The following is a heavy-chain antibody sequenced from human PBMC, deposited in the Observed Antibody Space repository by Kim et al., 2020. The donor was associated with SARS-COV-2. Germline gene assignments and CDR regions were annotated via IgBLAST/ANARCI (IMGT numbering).Heavy chain of an antibody. CDR3: AKDLRGKTGAAGGDY. CDR2: ISAPGTT. J-gene: IGHJ4*02. Sequence: GGSLRLSCAASGFTFSNYAMDWVRQAPGKGLECVSIISAPGTTYYADYVKGRFTTSSDNSKNTLYLQRNSLRAEDTAVNYCAKDLRGKTGAAGGDYWGQGALCSVSS. V-gene: IGHV3-23*01. CDR1: GFTFSNYA. D-gene: IGHD1-1*01.